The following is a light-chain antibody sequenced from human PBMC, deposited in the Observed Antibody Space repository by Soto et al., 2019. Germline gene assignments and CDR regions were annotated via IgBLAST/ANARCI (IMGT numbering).Light chain of an antibody. J-gene: IGKJ4*01. Sequence: DIQMTQSPSTLSASVGDRVTITCRASQRISKWLAWYQQKPGKAPNLLMYRASILHTGVPSRFSGSGSGTEFTLIISSLQPDDFAPNYCEQYAAYPLTFGGGTKVEI. CDR1: QRISKW. CDR3: EQYAAYPLT. CDR2: RAS. V-gene: IGKV1-5*03.